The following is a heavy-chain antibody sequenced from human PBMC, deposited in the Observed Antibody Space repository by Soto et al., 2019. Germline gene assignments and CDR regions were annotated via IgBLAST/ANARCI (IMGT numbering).Heavy chain of an antibody. CDR2: LWYDGDDK. CDR1: GFTIGSYG. D-gene: IGHD3-10*01. V-gene: IGHV3-33*01. J-gene: IGHJ4*02. CDR3: VRGPYYGLYYFGS. Sequence: QVLLVESGGGVVQPGTSLRLSCAASGFTIGSYGMHWVRQAPGKGLEWVAGLWYDGDDKYYGDSVKGPLTISRDSSRNTRYLQMISVRAEDTAVYYCVRGPYYGLYYFGSWGQRTLVTVSS.